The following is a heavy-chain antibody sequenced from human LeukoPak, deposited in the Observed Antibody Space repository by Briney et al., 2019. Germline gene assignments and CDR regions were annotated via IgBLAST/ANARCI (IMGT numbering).Heavy chain of an antibody. CDR3: ARGVVTVPLYYFDY. J-gene: IGHJ4*02. V-gene: IGHV3-53*01. Sequence: GGSLGLSCAASGFTVSSNYMSWVRQAPGKGLEWVSVIYSGGSTYYADSVKGRFTISRDSSKNTLYLQMNSLRAEDTALYYCARGVVTVPLYYFDYWGQGTLVTVSS. CDR1: GFTVSSNY. CDR2: IYSGGST. D-gene: IGHD2-21*02.